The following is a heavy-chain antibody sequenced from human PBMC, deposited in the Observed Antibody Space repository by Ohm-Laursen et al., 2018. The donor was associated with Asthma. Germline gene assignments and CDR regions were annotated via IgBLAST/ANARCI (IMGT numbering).Heavy chain of an antibody. CDR3: AKDSYGMDV. CDR1: EDTCTSYD. CDR2: MNPNSGNT. J-gene: IGHJ6*02. Sequence: CRVAEDTCTSYDINCMRQETGQGLEWMGWMNPNSGNTGYAQKFQGRVTMTRNTSISTAYMELSSLRSEDTAVYYCAKDSYGMDVWGQGTTVTVSS. V-gene: IGHV1-8*01.